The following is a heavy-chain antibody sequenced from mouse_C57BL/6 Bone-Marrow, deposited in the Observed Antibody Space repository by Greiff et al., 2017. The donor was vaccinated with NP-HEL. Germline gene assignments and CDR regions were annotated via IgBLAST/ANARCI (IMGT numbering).Heavy chain of an antibody. Sequence: VQLQQSGAELVMPGASVKLSCKASGYTFTSYWMHWVKQRPGQGLEWIGEIDPSDSYTNYNQKFKGKSTLTVDKSSSTAYMQLSSLTSEDSAVYYCASYSNYGYWYFDVWGTGTTVTVSS. CDR2: IDPSDSYT. J-gene: IGHJ1*03. D-gene: IGHD2-5*01. CDR1: GYTFTSYW. CDR3: ASYSNYGYWYFDV. V-gene: IGHV1-69*01.